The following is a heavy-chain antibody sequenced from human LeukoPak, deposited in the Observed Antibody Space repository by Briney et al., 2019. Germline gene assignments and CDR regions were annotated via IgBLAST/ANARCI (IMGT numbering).Heavy chain of an antibody. CDR1: GGSISSYY. Sequence: PSETLSLTCTVSGGSISSYYWSWIRQPPGKGLEWIGYTYYSGSTNYNPSLKSRVTISVDTSKNQFSLKLSSVTAADTAVYYCARSKVRSDYWGQGTLVTVSS. D-gene: IGHD4-17*01. V-gene: IGHV4-59*08. CDR3: ARSKVRSDY. CDR2: TYYSGST. J-gene: IGHJ4*02.